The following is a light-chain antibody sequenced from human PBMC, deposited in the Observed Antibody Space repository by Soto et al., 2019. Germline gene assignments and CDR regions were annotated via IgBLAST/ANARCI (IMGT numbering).Light chain of an antibody. J-gene: IGKJ2*01. CDR3: QQYKNWPPMYT. CDR1: QSISSN. Sequence: DIVMTQSPATLSLSPGERATLSCRASQSISSNLAWYQHKPGLAPRLLIYAASTRASGIPARFSGGGSGTEFSLTITSLQSEDFAIYYCQQYKNWPPMYTFGQGTRLEI. CDR2: AAS. V-gene: IGKV3-15*01.